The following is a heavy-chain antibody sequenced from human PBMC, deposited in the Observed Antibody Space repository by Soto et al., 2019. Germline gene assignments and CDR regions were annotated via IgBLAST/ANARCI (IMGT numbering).Heavy chain of an antibody. J-gene: IGHJ4*02. CDR1: GFSFSTYS. CDR2: ITATGDRI. V-gene: IGHV3-23*01. CDR3: ATMDGYFEY. Sequence: GGSLRLSCADSGFSFSTYSMSWVRQTPGKGLEWVSAITATGDRIYYADSVTGRFTISRDNSKKTHYLQMTSLRAEDTAIYYCATMDGYFEYWGQGTPVTVSS. D-gene: IGHD3-10*01.